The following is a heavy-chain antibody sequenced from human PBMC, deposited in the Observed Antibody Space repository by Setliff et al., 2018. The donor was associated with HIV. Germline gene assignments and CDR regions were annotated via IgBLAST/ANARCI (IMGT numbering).Heavy chain of an antibody. Sequence: SETLSLTCTVSGGSISSHYWSWIRQPPGKGLEWIGYIYYSGSTNYNTSLKSRGTISVDTSKNQFSLKLSSVTAADTAVYYCARDGGAARPMDVWGKGTTVTFSS. CDR3: ARDGGAARPMDV. V-gene: IGHV4-59*11. CDR1: GGSISSHY. D-gene: IGHD6-6*01. CDR2: IYYSGST. J-gene: IGHJ6*03.